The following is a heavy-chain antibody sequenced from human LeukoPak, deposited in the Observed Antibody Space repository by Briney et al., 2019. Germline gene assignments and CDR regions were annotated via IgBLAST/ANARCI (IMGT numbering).Heavy chain of an antibody. CDR2: IYPGDSDT. D-gene: IGHD2-15*01. CDR1: GYSLPTYW. CDR3: ARPDCSGGSCYSFSAFGI. Sequence: GESLKISCKGSGYSLPTYWIGWVRQMPGKGLEWMGIIYPGDSDTRYSPSFQGQVTISADKSISTAYLQWSSLKASDTAMYYCARPDCSGGSCYSFSAFGIWGQGTMVTVSS. V-gene: IGHV5-51*01. J-gene: IGHJ3*02.